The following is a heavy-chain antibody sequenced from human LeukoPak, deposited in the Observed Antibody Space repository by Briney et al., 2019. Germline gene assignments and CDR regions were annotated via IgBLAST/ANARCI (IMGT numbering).Heavy chain of an antibody. D-gene: IGHD3-16*02. J-gene: IGHJ4*02. V-gene: IGHV1-18*01. CDR2: ISPYNDNT. CDR1: GYDFITYP. CDR3: ARVATIWGSHRYFDY. Sequence: ASVKVSCKASGYDFITYPLIWVRQAPGQGLEWMGRISPYNDNTDLAQNLQGRVTMTTDTSTSTAYMELRGLTSDDTAVFFCARVATIWGSHRYFDYWGQGTLVTVSS.